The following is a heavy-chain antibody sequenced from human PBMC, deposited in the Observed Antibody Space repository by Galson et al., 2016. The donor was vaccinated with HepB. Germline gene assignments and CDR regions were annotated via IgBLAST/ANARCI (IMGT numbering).Heavy chain of an antibody. CDR3: ARETYYYGSGMGMDV. CDR1: GGSISSNY. Sequence: ETLSLTCTVSGGSISSNYWSWIRQPAGKGLEWIGRIYSSGSTNHNPSLKSRVTLSVDTSKNQISLKLSSVTAADTAVYYCARETYYYGSGMGMDVWGKGTTVTVSS. D-gene: IGHD3-10*01. J-gene: IGHJ6*04. CDR2: IYSSGST. V-gene: IGHV4-4*07.